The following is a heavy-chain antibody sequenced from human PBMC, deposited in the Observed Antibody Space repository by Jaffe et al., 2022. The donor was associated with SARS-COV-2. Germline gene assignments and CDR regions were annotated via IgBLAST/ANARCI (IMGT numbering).Heavy chain of an antibody. CDR1: GFTFSSYA. CDR2: ISYDGSNK. J-gene: IGHJ3*02. Sequence: QVQLVESGGGVVQPGRSLRLSCAASGFTFSSYAIHWVRQAPGKGLEWVAVISYDGSNKYYADSVKGRFTISRDNSKNTLYLQMDSLRAEDTAVYYCARAGRLPPPYYDSSGEAYDAFDIWGQGTMVTVSS. CDR3: ARAGRLPPPYYDSSGEAYDAFDI. V-gene: IGHV3-30*04. D-gene: IGHD3-22*01.